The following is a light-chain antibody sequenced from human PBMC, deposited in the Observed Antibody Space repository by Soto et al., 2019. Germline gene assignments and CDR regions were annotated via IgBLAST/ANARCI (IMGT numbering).Light chain of an antibody. Sequence: QSVLTQPASVSGSPGQLITISCTGTSSDVGYYNYVSWYQQHPGKAPKVLIYEVRNRPSGASSRFSGSKSGNTAFLTISGLQPEDEADYYCSSYTRSSSVLFGGGTKVTVL. CDR1: SSDVGYYNY. CDR2: EVR. V-gene: IGLV2-14*01. J-gene: IGLJ2*01. CDR3: SSYTRSSSVL.